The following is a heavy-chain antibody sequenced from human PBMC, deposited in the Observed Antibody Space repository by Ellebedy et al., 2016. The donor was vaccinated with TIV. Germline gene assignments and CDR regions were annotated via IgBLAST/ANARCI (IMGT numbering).Heavy chain of an antibody. V-gene: IGHV3-30*01. J-gene: IGHJ4*02. Sequence: GESLKISCAASGFTFSSYAMHWVRQAPGKGLEWVAVISYDGSNKYYADSVKGRFTISRDNSKNTLYLQMNSLRAEDTAVYYCARGRYSYGFDYWGQGTLVTVSS. CDR2: ISYDGSNK. CDR1: GFTFSSYA. CDR3: ARGRYSYGFDY. D-gene: IGHD5-18*01.